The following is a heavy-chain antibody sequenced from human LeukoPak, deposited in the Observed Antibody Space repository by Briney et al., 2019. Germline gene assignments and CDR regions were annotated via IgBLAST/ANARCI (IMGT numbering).Heavy chain of an antibody. J-gene: IGHJ6*03. CDR3: ARETRRGIIPNYYYMDV. V-gene: IGHV3-48*01. Sequence: GSLRLSCAASGFTFSNYAMHWVRQAPGKGLEWVSYISSSSSTIYYADSVKGRFTISRDNAKNSLYLQMNSLRAEDTAVYYCARETRRGIIPNYYYMDVWGKGTTVTVSS. CDR2: ISSSSSTI. CDR1: GFTFSNYA.